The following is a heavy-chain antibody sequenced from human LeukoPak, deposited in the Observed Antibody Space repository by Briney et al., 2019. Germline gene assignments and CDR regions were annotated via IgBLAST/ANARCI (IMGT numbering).Heavy chain of an antibody. CDR1: GGSISSGSYY. CDR3: ASEYSYGYGWVFDY. CDR2: IYTSGST. J-gene: IGHJ4*02. D-gene: IGHD5-18*01. Sequence: SETLSLTCTVSGGSISSGSYYWSWIRQPAGKGLEWIGRIYTSGSTNYNPSLKSRVTISVDTSKNQFSLKLSSVTAADTAVYYCASEYSYGYGWVFDYWGEGTLVPVSS. V-gene: IGHV4-61*02.